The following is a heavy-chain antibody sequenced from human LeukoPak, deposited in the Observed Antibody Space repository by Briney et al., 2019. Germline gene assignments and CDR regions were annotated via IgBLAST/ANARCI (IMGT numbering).Heavy chain of an antibody. CDR1: GYTLTELS. D-gene: IGHD3-22*01. CDR2: FDPEDGET. Sequence: ASVKVSCKVSGYTLTELSMHWVRQAPGKGLEWMGGFDPEDGETIYAQKFQGRVTMTEDTSTDTAYMELSSLRSEDTAVYYCATPPFTMITRRAFDIWGQGTMVTVSS. J-gene: IGHJ3*02. CDR3: ATPPFTMITRRAFDI. V-gene: IGHV1-24*01.